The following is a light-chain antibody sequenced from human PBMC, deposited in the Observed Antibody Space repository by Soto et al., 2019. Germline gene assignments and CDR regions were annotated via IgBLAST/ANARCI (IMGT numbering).Light chain of an antibody. CDR3: QKYNSAPLT. V-gene: IGKV1-27*01. Sequence: DVQMTQSPSSLSASVGDRVTITCRASQGIAPYLAWFQQKPGKVPRLLIYATSTLQMGVPSRFSGRGSGTDFTLTISSLQPEDVATYYCQKYNSAPLTFGGGTKVEIK. CDR2: ATS. J-gene: IGKJ4*01. CDR1: QGIAPY.